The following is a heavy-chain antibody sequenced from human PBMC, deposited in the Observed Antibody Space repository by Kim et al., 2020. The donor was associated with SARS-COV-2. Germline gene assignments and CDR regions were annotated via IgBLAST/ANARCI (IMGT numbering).Heavy chain of an antibody. CDR1: GGSISSGSYY. Sequence: SETLSLTCTVSGGSISSGSYYWSWIRQPAGKGLEWIGRIYTSGSTNYNPSLKSRVTISVDTSKNQFSLKLSSVTAAATAVYYCARDQNPNTNDFLGVWGPGTLGTVSS. CDR3: ARDQNPNTNDFLGV. J-gene: IGHJ4*02. V-gene: IGHV4-61*02. D-gene: IGHD3-3*01. CDR2: IYTSGST.